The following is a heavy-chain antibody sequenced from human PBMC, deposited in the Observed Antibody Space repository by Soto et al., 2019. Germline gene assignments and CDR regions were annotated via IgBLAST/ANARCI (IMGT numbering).Heavy chain of an antibody. CDR1: GGSFSGYY. V-gene: IGHV4-34*01. CDR3: ARKGSRDYGDYYFDY. J-gene: IGHJ4*02. CDR2: INHSGST. Sequence: SETLSLTCAVYGGSFSGYYWSWIRQPPGKGLEWIGEINHSGSTNYNPALKRRSTISVDKSKNQFSLKLRSVTAAVTAVYYCARKGSRDYGDYYFDYWGQGTLVTVSS. D-gene: IGHD4-17*01.